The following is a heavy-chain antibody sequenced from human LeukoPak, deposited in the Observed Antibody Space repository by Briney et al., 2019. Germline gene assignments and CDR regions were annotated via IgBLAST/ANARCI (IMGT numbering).Heavy chain of an antibody. V-gene: IGHV4-38-2*02. CDR2: IYHSGST. J-gene: IGHJ4*02. CDR3: ARDAEWEPNLFDY. Sequence: SETLSLTCTVSGYSISSGYYWGWIRQPPGKGLEWIGSIYHSGSTYYNPSLKSRVTISVDTSKSQFSLKLSSVTAADTAVYYCARDAEWEPNLFDYWGQGTLVTVSS. D-gene: IGHD1-26*01. CDR1: GYSISSGYY.